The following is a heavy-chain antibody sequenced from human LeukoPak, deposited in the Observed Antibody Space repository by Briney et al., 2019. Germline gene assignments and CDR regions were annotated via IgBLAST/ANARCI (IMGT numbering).Heavy chain of an antibody. V-gene: IGHV3-23*01. D-gene: IGHD3-22*01. CDR2: ISDSGGRT. CDR1: GFTLNTND. Sequence: GGSLRLSCAASGFTLNTNDMNWVRQAPGKGLEWVAGISDSGGRTKYADSVKGRFTISRDNPKNTLYLQMNSLRAEDTAVYFCAKRGVVIRVILVGFHREAYYFDSWGQGALVTVSS. CDR3: AKRGVVIRVILVGFHREAYYFDS. J-gene: IGHJ4*02.